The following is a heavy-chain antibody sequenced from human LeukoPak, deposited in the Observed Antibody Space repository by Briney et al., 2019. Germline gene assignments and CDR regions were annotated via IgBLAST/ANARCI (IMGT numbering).Heavy chain of an antibody. CDR3: ARELMTPDAFDI. D-gene: IGHD2-15*01. CDR2: IYYSGST. J-gene: IGHJ3*02. Sequence: PSETLSLTCAVSGGSISSGGYSWSWIRQPPGKGLEWIGYIYYSGSTYYNPSLKSRVTISVDTSKNQFSLKLSSVTAADTAVYYCARELMTPDAFDIWGQGTMVTVSS. V-gene: IGHV4-30-4*07. CDR1: GGSISSGGYS.